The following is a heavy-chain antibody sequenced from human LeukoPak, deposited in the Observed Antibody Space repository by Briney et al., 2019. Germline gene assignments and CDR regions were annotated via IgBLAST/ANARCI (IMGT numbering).Heavy chain of an antibody. CDR3: AKGSYCDSSGYYTVDY. Sequence: PGGSLRLSCAASGFTFSSYAMSWVRQAPGKGLEWVSGISGSGDSTYYADSVKGRFTISRDNSKNTLYLQMNSLRAEDTAVYYCAKGSYCDSSGYYTVDYWGQGTLVTVSS. CDR1: GFTFSSYA. J-gene: IGHJ4*02. CDR2: ISGSGDST. D-gene: IGHD3-22*01. V-gene: IGHV3-23*01.